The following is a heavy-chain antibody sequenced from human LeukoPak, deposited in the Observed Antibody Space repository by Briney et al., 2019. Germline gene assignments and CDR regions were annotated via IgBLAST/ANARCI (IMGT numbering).Heavy chain of an antibody. J-gene: IGHJ6*02. CDR1: GYTLTELS. CDR3: ARYYYGMDV. V-gene: IGHV1-69*13. Sequence: SVKVSFTVSGYTLTELSMHWVRQAPGQGLEWMGGIIPIFGTANYAQKFQGRVTITADESTSTAYMELSSLRSEDTAVYYCARYYYGMDVWGQGTTVTVSS. CDR2: IIPIFGTA.